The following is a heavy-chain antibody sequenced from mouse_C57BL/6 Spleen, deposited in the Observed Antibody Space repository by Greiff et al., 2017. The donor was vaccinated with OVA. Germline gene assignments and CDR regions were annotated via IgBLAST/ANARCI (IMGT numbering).Heavy chain of an antibody. CDR3: ARESITTVVASMDY. D-gene: IGHD1-1*01. J-gene: IGHJ4*01. CDR2: IHPNSGST. V-gene: IGHV1-64*01. Sequence: QVQLQQPGAELVKPGASVKLSCKASGYTFTSYWMHWVKQRPGQGLEWIGMIHPNSGSTNYNEKFKSKATLTVDKSSSTAYMQLSSLTSEDSAVYYCARESITTVVASMDYWGQGTSVTVSS. CDR1: GYTFTSYW.